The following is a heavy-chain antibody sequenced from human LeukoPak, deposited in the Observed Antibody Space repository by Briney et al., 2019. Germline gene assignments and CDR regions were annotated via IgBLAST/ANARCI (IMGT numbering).Heavy chain of an antibody. D-gene: IGHD2/OR15-2a*01. J-gene: IGHJ6*03. CDR3: AKDRAARGRGNYFYMDV. CDR1: GFTFDDYG. V-gene: IGHV3-20*04. Sequence: GGSLRLSCAASGFTFDDYGMSWVRQAPGKGLEWVSGINWNGGSTGYADSVKGRFTISRDNAKNSLYLQMNSLRAEDTALYYCAKDRAARGRGNYFYMDVWGKGTTVTVSS. CDR2: INWNGGST.